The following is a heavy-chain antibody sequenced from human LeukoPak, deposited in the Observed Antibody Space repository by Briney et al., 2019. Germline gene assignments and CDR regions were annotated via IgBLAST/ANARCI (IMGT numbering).Heavy chain of an antibody. D-gene: IGHD3-9*01. CDR2: IYTSGST. J-gene: IGHJ4*02. CDR3: ARDNYDILTGYSYFDH. CDR1: GGSISRYY. Sequence: SETLSLTCTVSGGSISRYYWSWIRQPAGKGLEWIGRIYTSGSTNYNPSLKSRVTMSVDASKNQFSLKLSSVTAADTAVYYCARDNYDILTGYSYFDHWGQGTLVTVSS. V-gene: IGHV4-4*07.